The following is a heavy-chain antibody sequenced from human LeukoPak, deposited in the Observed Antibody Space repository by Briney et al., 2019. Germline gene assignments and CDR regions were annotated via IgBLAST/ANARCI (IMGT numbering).Heavy chain of an antibody. CDR3: ARERSYYGMDV. Sequence: SETLSLTCAVYGGSFSGYYWSWIRQPPGKGLEWIGEINHSGSTNYSPSLKSRVTISVDTSKNQFSLKLSSVTAADTAVYYCARERSYYGMDVWGQGTTVTVSS. V-gene: IGHV4-34*01. CDR1: GGSFSGYY. J-gene: IGHJ6*02. CDR2: INHSGST.